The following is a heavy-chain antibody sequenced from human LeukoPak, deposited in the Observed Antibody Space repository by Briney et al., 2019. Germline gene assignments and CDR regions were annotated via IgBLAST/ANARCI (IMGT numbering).Heavy chain of an antibody. CDR2: INQGGGET. CDR1: SFTVATGW. Sequence: GPCLRLSCAPSSFTVATGWIRCVRLAAREWREWVASINQGGGETHYVESVKGRLTISRDNAMNSFFLQTNSLRAEDTAVYYCARLMGDRTIYDYWGQGTLVTVSS. CDR3: ARLMGDRTIYDY. D-gene: IGHD1-26*01. J-gene: IGHJ4*02. V-gene: IGHV3-7*01.